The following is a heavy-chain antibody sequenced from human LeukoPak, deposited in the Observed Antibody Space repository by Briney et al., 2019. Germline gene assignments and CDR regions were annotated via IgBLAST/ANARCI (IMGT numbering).Heavy chain of an antibody. CDR1: GYSISSGYY. J-gene: IGHJ3*02. CDR3: ARDWASTYNFVAFDI. D-gene: IGHD5-24*01. V-gene: IGHV4-38-2*02. CDR2: IYHSGST. Sequence: SETLSLTGTVSGYSISSGYYWGWIRQPPGKGLEWIGSIYHSGSTYYNPSLKSRVTISVDTSKNQFSLKLSSVTAADTAVYYCARDWASTYNFVAFDIWGQGTMVTVSS.